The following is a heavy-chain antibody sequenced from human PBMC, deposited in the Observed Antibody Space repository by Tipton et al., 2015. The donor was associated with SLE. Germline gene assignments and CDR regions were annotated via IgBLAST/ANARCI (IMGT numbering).Heavy chain of an antibody. CDR1: GITFSDYY. D-gene: IGHD5-24*01. CDR3: ASNRDGYNFDVFDI. V-gene: IGHV3-11*04. J-gene: IGHJ3*02. Sequence: GSLRLSCAASGITFSDYYMSWIRQAPGKGLEWVSYISSSGTTIYYADSVKGRFTISRDNAKNSLYLQMNSLRAEDTAVYYCASNRDGYNFDVFDIWGQGTMVTVSS. CDR2: ISSSGTTI.